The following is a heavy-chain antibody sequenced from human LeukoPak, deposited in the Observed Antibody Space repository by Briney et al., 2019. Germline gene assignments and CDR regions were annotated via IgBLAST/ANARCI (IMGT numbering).Heavy chain of an antibody. D-gene: IGHD3-22*01. CDR1: GYTFTGYY. CDR3: ARVVTYYYDSSGYYPYYMDV. V-gene: IGHV1-69*06. Sequence: SVKVSCKASGYTFTGYYMHWVRQAPGQGLEWMGGIIPIFGTANYAQKFQGRVTITADKSTSTAYMELSSLRSEDTAVYYCARVVTYYYDSSGYYPYYMDVWGKGTTVTVSS. CDR2: IIPIFGTA. J-gene: IGHJ6*03.